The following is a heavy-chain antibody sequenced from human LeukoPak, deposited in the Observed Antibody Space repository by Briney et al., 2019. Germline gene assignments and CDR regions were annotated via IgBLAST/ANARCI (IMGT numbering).Heavy chain of an antibody. D-gene: IGHD6-6*01. CDR1: GFTFDDYG. CDR3: ARESSGNYYYYMDV. J-gene: IGHJ6*03. CDR2: INWNGGST. V-gene: IGHV3-20*04. Sequence: PGGSLRLSCAASGFTFDDYGMSWVRQAPGKGLEWVSGINWNGGSTGYADSVKGRFTISRDNSKNTLYLQMNSLRAEDTAVYYCARESSGNYYYYMDVWGKGTTVTVSS.